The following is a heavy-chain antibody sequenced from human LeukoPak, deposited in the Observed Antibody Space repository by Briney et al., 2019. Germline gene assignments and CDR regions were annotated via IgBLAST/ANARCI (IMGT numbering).Heavy chain of an antibody. CDR2: IYSGGST. Sequence: GGSLRLSCAASGFTVSSNDVSWVRQAPGKGLECISVIYSGGSTDYADSVKGRLTISRDNSKNTLYLQMNSLRAEDTAVYYCARVVDHDYGDYYLDYWGQGTLVTVSS. D-gene: IGHD4-17*01. CDR1: GFTVSSND. J-gene: IGHJ4*02. CDR3: ARVVDHDYGDYYLDY. V-gene: IGHV3-53*01.